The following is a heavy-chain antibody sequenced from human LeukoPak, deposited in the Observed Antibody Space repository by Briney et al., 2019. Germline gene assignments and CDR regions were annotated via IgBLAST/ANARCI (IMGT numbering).Heavy chain of an antibody. V-gene: IGHV4-59*08. D-gene: IGHD3-10*01. CDR3: ARHGFGSWAVDGSGSAELIN. J-gene: IGHJ4*02. CDR2: IYYSGTT. Sequence: SGTLSLTCTVSVGSISSYYWSWIRQPPGKGREWIGYIYYSGTTNYNPSLKSRLTISVDTSKNQFSLKLNSVTAADTAVYYCARHGFGSWAVDGSGSAELINWGQGALVTVSS. CDR1: VGSISSYY.